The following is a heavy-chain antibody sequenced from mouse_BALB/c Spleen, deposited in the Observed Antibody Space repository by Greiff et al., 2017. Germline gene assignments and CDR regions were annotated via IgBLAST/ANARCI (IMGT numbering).Heavy chain of an antibody. CDR1: GFTFSSYA. CDR2: ISSGGST. V-gene: IGHV5-6-5*01. D-gene: IGHD2-1*01. CDR3: ARAHYGNYYAMDY. Sequence: EVKLMESGGGLVKPGGSLKLSCAASGFTFSSYAMSWVRQTPEKRLEWVASISSGGSTYYPDSVKGRFTISRDNARNILYLQMSSLRSEDTAMYYCARAHYGNYYAMDYWGQGTSVTVSS. J-gene: IGHJ4*01.